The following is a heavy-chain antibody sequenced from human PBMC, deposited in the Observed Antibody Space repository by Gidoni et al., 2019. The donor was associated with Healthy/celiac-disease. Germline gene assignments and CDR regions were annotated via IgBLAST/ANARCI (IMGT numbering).Heavy chain of an antibody. CDR2: IYYSGST. CDR3: ARRRANWFDP. CDR1: GGSISSSSYY. V-gene: IGHV4-39*01. Sequence: QLQLQQSAPGLVQPSETLSLTCTLSGGSISSSSYYWGWIRQPPGKGLEWIGSIYYSGSTYYNPSLKSRVTISVDTSKNQFSLKLSSVTAADTAVYYCARRRANWFDPWGQGTLVTVSS. J-gene: IGHJ5*02.